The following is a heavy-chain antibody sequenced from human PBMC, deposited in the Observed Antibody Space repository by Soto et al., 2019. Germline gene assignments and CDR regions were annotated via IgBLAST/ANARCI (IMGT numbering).Heavy chain of an antibody. J-gene: IGHJ1*01. CDR2: ISYDGSNK. D-gene: IGHD3-22*01. Sequence: VQLVESGGGLVQPGGSLTLSCAASGFTFSSYAMHWVRQAPGKGLEWVAVISYDGSNKYYADSVKGRFTISRDNSKNTLYLQMNSLRAEDTAVYYCARAAGPNYYDSSGYLPGAGYFQHWGQGTLVTVSS. V-gene: IGHV3-30-3*01. CDR3: ARAAGPNYYDSSGYLPGAGYFQH. CDR1: GFTFSSYA.